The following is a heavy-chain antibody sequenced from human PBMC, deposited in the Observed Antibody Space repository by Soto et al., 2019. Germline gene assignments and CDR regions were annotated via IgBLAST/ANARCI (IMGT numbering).Heavy chain of an antibody. CDR2: IYWSDEK. J-gene: IGHJ4*02. CDR1: GFSLSTSGVG. CDR3: AHRRGADYKGCFHY. Sequence: QITLKESGPTLVKPTQTLTLTCTFSGFSLSTSGVGVDWIRQPPGKALEWLALIYWSDEKRYSPSLSSRLTITKDTSKNQVVLTMTNMDPVDTATYYCAHRRGADYKGCFHYWGQGTLVTVSS. D-gene: IGHD4-4*01. V-gene: IGHV2-5*01.